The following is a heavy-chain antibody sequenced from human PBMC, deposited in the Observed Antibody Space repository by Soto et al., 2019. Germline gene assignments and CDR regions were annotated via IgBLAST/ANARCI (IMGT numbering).Heavy chain of an antibody. Sequence: ASETLSLTCTVSGGSISSGGYYWGWVRQPPGKGLEWIGSVYYSGSTYYNPSLESRVTISVDKSKNQFSLKLMSLSAADTAVYYCGRLEGLATISYYFDYWGQGALVTVSS. V-gene: IGHV4-39*01. CDR1: GGSISSGGYY. J-gene: IGHJ4*02. CDR2: VYYSGST. D-gene: IGHD3-9*01. CDR3: GRLEGLATISYYFDY.